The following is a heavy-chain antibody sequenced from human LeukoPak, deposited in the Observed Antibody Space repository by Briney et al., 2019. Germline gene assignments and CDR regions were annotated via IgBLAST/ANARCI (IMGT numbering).Heavy chain of an antibody. CDR2: ISDDGSNK. CDR3: VRGYSYGWFDP. D-gene: IGHD5-18*01. Sequence: GGSLRLSCAASGLTFSSYAMHWVRQAPGKGLEWVAVISDDGSNKYYADSMKGRFTISRDNSKNTLYLQMNSLRADDTAVYYCVRGYSYGWFDPWGQGTLVTVSS. CDR1: GLTFSSYA. V-gene: IGHV3-30*04. J-gene: IGHJ5*02.